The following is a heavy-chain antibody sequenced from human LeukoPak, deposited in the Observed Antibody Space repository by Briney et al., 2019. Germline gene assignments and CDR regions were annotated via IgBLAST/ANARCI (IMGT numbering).Heavy chain of an antibody. CDR2: INHSGST. V-gene: IGHV4-34*01. J-gene: IGHJ4*02. D-gene: IGHD3-10*01. CDR3: ARLGPWYYYGSGSYRPNFDY. CDR1: GGSFSGYY. Sequence: SETLSLTCAVYGGSFSGYYWTWIRQPPGKGLEWIGEINHSGSTNYNPSLKSRVTISVDTSKNQFSLKLSSVTAAGTAVYYCARLGPWYYYGSGSYRPNFDYWGQGTLVTVSS.